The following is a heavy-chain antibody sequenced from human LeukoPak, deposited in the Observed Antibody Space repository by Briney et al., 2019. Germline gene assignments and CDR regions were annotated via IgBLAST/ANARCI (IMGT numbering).Heavy chain of an antibody. D-gene: IGHD2-2*01. CDR3: ARDLGSSTSFLFDP. Sequence: SQTLSLTCTVSGGSISSGRYYWSWIRQPAGMGLECLGRIYTTGSTNYNPSLESRLTISIDTSKNQFSLDLGSVTAADTAVYYCARDLGSSTSFLFDPWGQGTLVTVSS. V-gene: IGHV4-61*02. J-gene: IGHJ5*02. CDR2: IYTTGST. CDR1: GGSISSGRYY.